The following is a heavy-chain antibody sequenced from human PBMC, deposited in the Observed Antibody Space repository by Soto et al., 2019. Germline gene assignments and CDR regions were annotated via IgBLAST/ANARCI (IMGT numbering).Heavy chain of an antibody. Sequence: QVQLVESGGGVVQPGRSLRLSCAASGFTFSSKGMHWVRQAPGKGLEWVAVISRDGSTKYYVDSVKGRFSISRDSSKNTLYLEMNSLRADDTAVYYCTGEVASGYWGQGTLVTVSS. CDR3: TGEVASGY. V-gene: IGHV3-30*03. D-gene: IGHD2-8*02. CDR1: GFTFSSKG. CDR2: ISRDGSTK. J-gene: IGHJ4*02.